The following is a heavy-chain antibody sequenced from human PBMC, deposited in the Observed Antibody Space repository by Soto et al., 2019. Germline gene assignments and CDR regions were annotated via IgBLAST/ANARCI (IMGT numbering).Heavy chain of an antibody. CDR1: GYSFSSYG. D-gene: IGHD3-22*01. CDR2: IWYDGSNK. J-gene: IGHJ4*02. CDR3: ARDQSSSGYYVYY. Sequence: SCKXSGYSFSSYGMHWVRQAPGKGLEWVAVIWYDGSNKYYADSVKGRFTISRDNSKNTLYLQMNSLRAEDTAVYYCARDQSSSGYYVYYWGQGTLVTVSS. V-gene: IGHV3-33*01.